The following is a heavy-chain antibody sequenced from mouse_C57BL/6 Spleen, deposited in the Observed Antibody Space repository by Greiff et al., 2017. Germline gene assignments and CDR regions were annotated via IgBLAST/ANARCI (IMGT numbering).Heavy chain of an antibody. Sequence: VKLMESGAELVKPGASVKISCKASGYAFSSYWMNWVKQRPGKGLEWIGQIYPGDGDTNYNGKFKGKATLTADKSSSTAYMQLSSLTSEDSAVYFWARGGATAGGVYFDYWGQGTTLTVSS. CDR1: GYAFSSYW. V-gene: IGHV1-80*01. J-gene: IGHJ2*01. CDR3: ARGGATAGGVYFDY. D-gene: IGHD1-2*01. CDR2: IYPGDGDT.